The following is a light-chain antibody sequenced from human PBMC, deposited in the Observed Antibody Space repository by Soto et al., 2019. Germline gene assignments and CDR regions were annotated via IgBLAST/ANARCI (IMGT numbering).Light chain of an antibody. CDR3: QQLNSFPRT. V-gene: IGKV1-9*01. CDR1: QGISNY. J-gene: IGKJ3*01. CDR2: AAS. Sequence: DIQITPAPSILSASVGGRVTIPFRASQGISNYLAWYQQKPGKAPKLLIYAASTLQSGVPSRFSGSGSGTDFTLTISSLQPEDFATYYCQQLNSFPRTFGPGTKVDI.